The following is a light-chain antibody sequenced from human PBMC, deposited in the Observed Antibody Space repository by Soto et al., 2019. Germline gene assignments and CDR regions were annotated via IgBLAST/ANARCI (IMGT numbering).Light chain of an antibody. CDR1: QNVGSSY. CDR2: GGS. Sequence: EIVLTQSPATLSLSPGERATLSCRASQNVGSSYLAWYQLKPGQAPRLLISGGSSRATGIPDRFSGSGSGTDFTLTISRLEPEDFALYYCQQYCSSFRNTFGPGTKVDIK. CDR3: QQYCSSFRNT. J-gene: IGKJ3*01. V-gene: IGKV3-20*01.